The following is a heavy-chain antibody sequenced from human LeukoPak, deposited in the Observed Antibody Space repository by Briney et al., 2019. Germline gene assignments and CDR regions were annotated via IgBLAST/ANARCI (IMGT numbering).Heavy chain of an antibody. CDR1: GGSISSGSYY. D-gene: IGHD3-10*01. CDR3: AREGKITMVRGVIRYYYMDV. V-gene: IGHV4-61*02. Sequence: SETLSLTCTVSGGSISSGSYYWSWIRQPAGKGLEWLGRIFTSGSNKYNPSLKSRVTRSVDTSKNQFSLKLSSVTAADTAVYYCAREGKITMVRGVIRYYYMDVWGKGTTVTISS. J-gene: IGHJ6*03. CDR2: IFTSGSN.